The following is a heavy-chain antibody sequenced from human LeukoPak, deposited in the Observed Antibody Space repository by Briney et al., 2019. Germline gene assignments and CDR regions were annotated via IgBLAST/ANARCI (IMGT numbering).Heavy chain of an antibody. V-gene: IGHV3-43*02. CDR1: GFTFDDYA. CDR2: ISGDWTNP. J-gene: IGHJ4*02. CDR3: VKDVLYYYDNRGSYYSGNFDY. Sequence: PGGSLRLSCAASGFTFDDYAMHWVRQVPGKGLGGVSLISGDWTNPYYADSVKGRFTISRDNSRNSLSMQMKSLRSEDTALYDCVKDVLYYYDNRGSYYSGNFDYWGQGTLVTVSS. D-gene: IGHD3-22*01.